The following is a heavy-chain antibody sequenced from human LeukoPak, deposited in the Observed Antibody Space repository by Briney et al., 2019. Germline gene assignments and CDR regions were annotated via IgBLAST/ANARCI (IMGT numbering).Heavy chain of an antibody. CDR1: GGSFSGYY. CDR2: INHSGST. V-gene: IGHV4-34*01. J-gene: IGHJ6*02. CDR3: ARGLWVYPSLYYGMDV. D-gene: IGHD2-8*01. Sequence: SETLSLTCAVYGGSFSGYYWSWIRQPPGMGLEWIGEINHSGSTNYNPSLKSRVTISVDTSKNQFSLKLSSVTAADTAVYYCARGLWVYPSLYYGMDVWGQGTTVTVSS.